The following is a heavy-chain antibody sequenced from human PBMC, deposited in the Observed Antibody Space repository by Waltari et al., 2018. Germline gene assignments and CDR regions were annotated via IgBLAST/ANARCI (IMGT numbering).Heavy chain of an antibody. CDR2: ITTISTYR. Sequence: EVQLLESGGGLVRPGGSLRLSCVASGFYFRSYNMNWVRQAPGKVLGSFSSITTISTYRYYGDSLKGRFTISRDDAKNSLFLQMNSLRAEDTAVYYCARDLIEPAAIGNYYYGMDVWGQGTTVTVSS. V-gene: IGHV3-21*01. D-gene: IGHD2-2*01. CDR3: ARDLIEPAAIGNYYYGMDV. CDR1: GFYFRSYN. J-gene: IGHJ6*02.